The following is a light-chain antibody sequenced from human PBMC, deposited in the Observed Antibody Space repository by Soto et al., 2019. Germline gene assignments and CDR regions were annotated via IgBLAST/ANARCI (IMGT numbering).Light chain of an antibody. CDR3: QQYYTTPVT. J-gene: IGKJ1*01. CDR2: WAS. CDR1: QTVLHGSNY. V-gene: IGKV4-1*01. Sequence: DIVMTQSPDSLAVSLGERATINCKSSQTVLHGSNYLAWYQQKPRQPPKLLIYWASTRESGVPDRFSGSGSATDFTLTIGSLQAEDVAVYYCQQYYTTPVTFGQGTKVEIK.